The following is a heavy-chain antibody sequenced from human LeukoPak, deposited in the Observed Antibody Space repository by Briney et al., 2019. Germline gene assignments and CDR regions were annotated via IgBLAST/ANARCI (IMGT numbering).Heavy chain of an antibody. Sequence: SETLSLTCTVSGDSISTYYWSWIRQPAGKGLEWIGRIYTSGSTNYNPSLKSRVTMSVDTSKNQFSLKLSSVTAPDTAVYYCARDLDFWTGNWFDPWGQGTLVTVSS. CDR2: IYTSGST. D-gene: IGHD3/OR15-3a*01. CDR3: ARDLDFWTGNWFDP. V-gene: IGHV4-4*07. CDR1: GDSISTYY. J-gene: IGHJ5*02.